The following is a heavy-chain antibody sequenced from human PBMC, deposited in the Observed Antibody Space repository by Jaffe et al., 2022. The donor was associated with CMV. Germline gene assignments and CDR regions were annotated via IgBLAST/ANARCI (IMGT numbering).Heavy chain of an antibody. V-gene: IGHV1-46*01. CDR1: GYTFTKYY. CDR2: IDPRSGDT. D-gene: IGHD1-1*01. CDR3: ARVDGNNPYFDH. Sequence: QVQLLQSGPAVKEPGASVKLSCKASGYTFTKYYIHWVRQAPGQGLEWMGVIDPRSGDTSYAEKFQDIVTMTRDTSTNTVYLELSSLGPEDTAMYYCARVDGNNPYFDHWGQGSLVTVSS. J-gene: IGHJ4*02.